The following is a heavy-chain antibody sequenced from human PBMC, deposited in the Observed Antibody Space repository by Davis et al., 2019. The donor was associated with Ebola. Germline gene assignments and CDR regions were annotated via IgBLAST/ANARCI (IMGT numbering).Heavy chain of an antibody. V-gene: IGHV1-3*01. CDR1: GYTFTSYA. Sequence: ASVKVSCKASGYTFTSYAMHWVRQAPGQRLEWMGWINAGNGNTKYSQKFQGRVTITRDTSASTAYMELSSLRSEDTAVYYCARGGGMSGGSWGAFDIWGQGTMVTVSS. CDR2: INAGNGNT. D-gene: IGHD2-15*01. J-gene: IGHJ3*02. CDR3: ARGGGMSGGSWGAFDI.